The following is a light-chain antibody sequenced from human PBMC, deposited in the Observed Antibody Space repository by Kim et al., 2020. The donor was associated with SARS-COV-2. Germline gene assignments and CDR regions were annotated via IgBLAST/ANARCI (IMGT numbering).Light chain of an antibody. V-gene: IGKV1-12*01. J-gene: IGKJ4*01. CDR1: QGISSW. CDR2: AAS. CDR3: QQGITVPLT. Sequence: DIQMTQSPSSVSASIGDRVTITCRASQGISSWLYWYQRKPGKAPKLLIYAASTLQSGVPSRFSGSGSGTDFTLTISSLQPEDFATYTCQQGITVPLTLGGGTKGDIK.